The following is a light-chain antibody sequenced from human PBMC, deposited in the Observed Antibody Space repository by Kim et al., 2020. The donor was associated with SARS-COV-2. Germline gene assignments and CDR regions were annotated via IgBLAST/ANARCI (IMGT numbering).Light chain of an antibody. CDR1: QTNHNY. V-gene: IGKV1-16*01. CDR2: AAS. CDR3: QQYHNYPPT. Sequence: AYVGGRVTITCRASQTNHNYLVWFQQKPGKAPKSLIFAASNLQRGVPSRFSGGGSGTHFTLTITNLQPDDFATYYCQQYHNYPPTFGQGTKVDIK. J-gene: IGKJ1*01.